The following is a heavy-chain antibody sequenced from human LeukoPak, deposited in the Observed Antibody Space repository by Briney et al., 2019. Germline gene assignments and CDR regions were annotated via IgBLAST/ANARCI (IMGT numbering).Heavy chain of an antibody. D-gene: IGHD3-16*01. CDR2: IFTSGST. Sequence: SETLSLTCTVSGGSISTYYWSWVRQPAGKGLEGIGRIFTSGSTNYNPSLKSRVTMSVDTSKNQFSLKLSSVTAADTAVYYCASNLRLGEFYFDYWGQGTLVTVSS. J-gene: IGHJ4*02. CDR1: GGSISTYY. CDR3: ASNLRLGEFYFDY. V-gene: IGHV4-4*07.